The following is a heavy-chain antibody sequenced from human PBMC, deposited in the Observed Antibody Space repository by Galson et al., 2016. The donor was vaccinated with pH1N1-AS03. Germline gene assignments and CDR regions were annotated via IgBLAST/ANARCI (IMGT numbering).Heavy chain of an antibody. Sequence: SVKVSCKASGYTFTRYYMHWVRQAPGQGLEWMGVIDPCGGGTTYAQKFHGRVTMTRDTSTTTAHMELSSLRSEDTAIYYCVAYGSGTQAYFDYWGQGTLVTVSS. CDR2: IDPCGGGT. CDR3: VAYGSGTQAYFDY. CDR1: GYTFTRYY. D-gene: IGHD3-10*01. V-gene: IGHV1-46*01. J-gene: IGHJ4*02.